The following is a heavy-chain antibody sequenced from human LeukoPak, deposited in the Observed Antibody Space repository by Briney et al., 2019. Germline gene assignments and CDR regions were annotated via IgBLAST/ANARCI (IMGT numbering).Heavy chain of an antibody. CDR2: IYYSGST. CDR1: GGSISNYY. CDR3: ARHSEVPYWYFDL. Sequence: SETLSLTCIVSGGSISNYYWSWLRQPPGKGLEWIGYIYYSGSTNYNPSLKSRVTISVDTSKNQFSLKLSSVTAADTAVYCCARHSEVPYWYFDLWGRGTLVTVSS. J-gene: IGHJ2*01. D-gene: IGHD1-26*01. V-gene: IGHV4-59*08.